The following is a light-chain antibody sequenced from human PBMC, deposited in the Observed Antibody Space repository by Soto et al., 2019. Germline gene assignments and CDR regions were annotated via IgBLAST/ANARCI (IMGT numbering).Light chain of an antibody. CDR1: SRDIGAYNF. CDR3: TSWTTSTTMI. V-gene: IGLV2-14*03. CDR2: DVN. Sequence: QSVRTQPASVSGPPGQSITFSCSGNSRDIGAYNFVSWYQQHPGKAPKLMLYDVNIRPSGVSNRFSGSKSGNTASLTISGLQAEDEADYYCTSWTTSTTMIFGGGTKVTVL. J-gene: IGLJ2*01.